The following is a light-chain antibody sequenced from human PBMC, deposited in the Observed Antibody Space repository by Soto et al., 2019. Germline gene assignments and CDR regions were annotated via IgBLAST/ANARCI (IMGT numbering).Light chain of an antibody. V-gene: IGLV1-40*01. CDR3: KSYAGSNTYV. CDR2: EVV. Sequence: QSVLTQPPSVSGSPGQRVTISCTGSSSNLGAGYDVHWYQPHPGKAPRLIIYEVVQRPSGVPDRFSGSKSGNTASLTVSGLQAADAADYFCKSYAGSNTYVFGSGTKVTVL. J-gene: IGLJ1*01. CDR1: SSNLGAGYD.